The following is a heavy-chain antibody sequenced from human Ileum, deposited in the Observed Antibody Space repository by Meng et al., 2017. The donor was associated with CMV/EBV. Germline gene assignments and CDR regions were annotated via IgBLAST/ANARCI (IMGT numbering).Heavy chain of an antibody. CDR2: IGRSGTDI. D-gene: IGHD7-27*01. J-gene: IGHJ4*02. V-gene: IGHV3-21*01. CDR1: QFIFSTYD. Sequence: EVHLVESGGGLVKPGGSLRLSCAVSQFIFSTYDMNWVRQAPGKGLEWVASIGRSGTDIAYADSVEGRFTISRDIPKNALYLQMNSLRAEDTAVYYCATDPNWGTLWGQGALVTVSS. CDR3: ATDPNWGTL.